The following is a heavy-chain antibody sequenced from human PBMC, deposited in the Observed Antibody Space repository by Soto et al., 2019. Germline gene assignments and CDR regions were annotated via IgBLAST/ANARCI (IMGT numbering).Heavy chain of an antibody. CDR3: AREVEVHTPVFGF. CDR1: GGTFNNYA. V-gene: IGHV1-69*01. CDR2: ISPMFGKA. J-gene: IGHJ4*02. D-gene: IGHD2-2*01. Sequence: QVQLVQSGAEVKRPGSSVKVSCKASGGTFNNYAINWVRQAPGQGLEWMGDISPMFGKANYAQKFQGRVKISADDSTATDYLELSSLRSEDTALYYCAREVEVHTPVFGFWGQGSLVTVSS.